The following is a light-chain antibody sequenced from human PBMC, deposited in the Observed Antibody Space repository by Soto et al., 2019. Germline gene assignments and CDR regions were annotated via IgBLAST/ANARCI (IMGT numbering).Light chain of an antibody. J-gene: IGKJ1*01. CDR3: QHYDRAPMWT. Sequence: EFVLTRSPATLSLSPGERATLSCRASQSVSSYLAWYQQKPGQAPRLLIYDASNRATGIPARFSGSGSGTEFTLTISSLQSEDFAVYYCQHYDRAPMWTFGQGTKVDIK. CDR2: DAS. V-gene: IGKV3-11*01. CDR1: QSVSSY.